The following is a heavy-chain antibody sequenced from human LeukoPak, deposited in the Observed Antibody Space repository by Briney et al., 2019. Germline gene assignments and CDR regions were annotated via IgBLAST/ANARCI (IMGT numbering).Heavy chain of an antibody. CDR2: IYYSGST. CDR3: ARGLTWQGSSLDY. J-gene: IGHJ4*02. Sequence: SETLSLTCTVSGGPISSGDYYWSWIRQHPGKGLEWIGYIYYSGSTYYNPSLKSRVTISVDTSKNQFSLKLSSVTAADTAVYYCARGLTWQGSSLDYWGQGTLVTVSS. V-gene: IGHV4-31*03. CDR1: GGPISSGDYY. D-gene: IGHD6-13*01.